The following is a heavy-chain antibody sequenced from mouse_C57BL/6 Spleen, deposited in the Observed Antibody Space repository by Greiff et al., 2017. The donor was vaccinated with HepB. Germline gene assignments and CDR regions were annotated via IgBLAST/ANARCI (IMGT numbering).Heavy chain of an antibody. CDR2: IYPGDGDT. J-gene: IGHJ3*01. V-gene: IGHV1-82*01. CDR3: ASTAQAWFAY. D-gene: IGHD3-2*02. Sequence: VQLQESGPELVKPGASVKISCKASGYAFSSSWMNWVKQRPGKGLEWIGRIYPGDGDTNYNGKFKGKATLTADKSSSTAYMQLSSLTSEDSAVYFGASTAQAWFAYWGQGTLVTVSA. CDR1: GYAFSSSW.